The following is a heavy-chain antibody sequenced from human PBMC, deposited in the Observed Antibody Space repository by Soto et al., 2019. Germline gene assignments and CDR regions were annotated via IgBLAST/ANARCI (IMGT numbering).Heavy chain of an antibody. CDR1: GFTFSSYA. CDR2: ISGSGGST. D-gene: IGHD1-1*01. V-gene: IGHV3-23*01. Sequence: EVQLLESGGGLVQPGGSLRLSCAASGFTFSSYAVSWVRQAPGKGLEWVSSISGSGGSTYYADSVKGRFTISRDNSKNTLYLQINSLRAEDTAIYYCAKESFRTLSGPDWGQGTLVTVSS. CDR3: AKESFRTLSGPD. J-gene: IGHJ4*02.